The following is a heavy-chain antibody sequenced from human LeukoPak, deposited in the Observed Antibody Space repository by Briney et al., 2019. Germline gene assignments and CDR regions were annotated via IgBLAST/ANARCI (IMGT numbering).Heavy chain of an antibody. CDR3: ARDGYSGSYYDY. CDR2: IYYSGST. D-gene: IGHD1-26*01. J-gene: IGHJ4*02. CDR1: GGPISSYY. Sequence: PSETLSLTCTVSGGPISSYYWSWIRQPPGKGLEWIGYIYYSGSTNYNPSLKSRVTISVDTSKNQFSLKLSSVTAADTAVYYCARDGYSGSYYDYWGQGTLVTVSS. V-gene: IGHV4-59*01.